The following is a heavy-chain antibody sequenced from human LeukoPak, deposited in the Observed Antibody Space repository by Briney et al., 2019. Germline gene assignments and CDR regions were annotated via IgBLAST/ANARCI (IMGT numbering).Heavy chain of an antibody. D-gene: IGHD3-22*01. CDR2: IRYDGSNK. CDR3: ANNHRYYYDSSGYYSYTDY. CDR1: GFTFSSYG. V-gene: IGHV3-30*02. Sequence: GGSLRLSCAASGFTFSSYGMHWVRQAPGKGLEWVAFIRYDGSNKYYADSVKGRFTISRDNSKNTLYLQMNSLRAEDTAVYYCANNHRYYYDSSGYYSYTDYWGQGTLVTVSS. J-gene: IGHJ4*02.